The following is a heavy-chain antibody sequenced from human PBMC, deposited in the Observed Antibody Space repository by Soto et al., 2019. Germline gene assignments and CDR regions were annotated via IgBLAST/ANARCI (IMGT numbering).Heavy chain of an antibody. CDR1: GGSISNGDYY. D-gene: IGHD1-26*01. Sequence: PSETLSLTCTVSGGSISNGDYYWSWIRQPPGKGLEWIGYIYYSGSTYYNPSLKSRVTISVDTSKNQFSLKLSSVTAADTAVYYCARVPENSGSYSYFDLWGQGTLVTVSS. CDR3: ARVPENSGSYSYFDL. V-gene: IGHV4-30-4*01. CDR2: IYYSGST. J-gene: IGHJ4*02.